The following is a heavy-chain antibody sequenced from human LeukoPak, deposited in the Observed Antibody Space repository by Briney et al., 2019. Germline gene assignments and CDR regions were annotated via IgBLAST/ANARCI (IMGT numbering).Heavy chain of an antibody. V-gene: IGHV3-7*01. D-gene: IGHD6-19*01. J-gene: IGHJ4*02. CDR1: GFTFSRYW. Sequence: GSLRLSCAASGFTFSRYWMHWVRQAPGKGLEWVANINQDGSEKYYVDSVKGRFTISRDNAKNLLYLQMSSLRAEDTAVYYCAGSSGWVAVNWGQGTLVTVSS. CDR3: AGSSGWVAVN. CDR2: INQDGSEK.